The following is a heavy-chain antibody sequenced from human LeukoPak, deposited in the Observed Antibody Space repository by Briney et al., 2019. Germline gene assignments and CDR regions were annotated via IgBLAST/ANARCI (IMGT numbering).Heavy chain of an antibody. Sequence: GGSLRLSCAASGFTFSSYAMHWVRQAPGKGLEWVAVISYDGSNKYYADSVKGRFTISRDNAKNSLYLQMNSLRAEDTAVYYCARVGRDGYTSDYWGQGTLVTVSS. D-gene: IGHD5-24*01. CDR2: ISYDGSNK. CDR1: GFTFSSYA. V-gene: IGHV3-30-3*01. J-gene: IGHJ4*02. CDR3: ARVGRDGYTSDY.